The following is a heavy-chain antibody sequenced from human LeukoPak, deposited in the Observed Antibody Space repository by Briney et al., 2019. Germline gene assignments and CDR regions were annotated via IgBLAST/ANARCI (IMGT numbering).Heavy chain of an antibody. Sequence: SETLSLTCTVSGASISSGDYYWSWIRQPPGKGLEWIGYIYYSGTTNYNPSLKTRVTMSVDTSKNQFSLKLSSVTAADTALYYCAYSGSYGHLGYWGQGIPVTVSS. CDR3: AYSGSYGHLGY. CDR1: GASISSGDYY. CDR2: IYYSGTT. D-gene: IGHD1-26*01. V-gene: IGHV4-30-4*01. J-gene: IGHJ4*02.